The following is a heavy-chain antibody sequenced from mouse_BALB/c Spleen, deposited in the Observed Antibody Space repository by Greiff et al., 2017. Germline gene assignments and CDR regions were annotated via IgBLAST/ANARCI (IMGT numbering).Heavy chain of an antibody. CDR3: ARSYYGNYGAMDY. Sequence: EVKVVESGGGLVQPGGSLKLSCAASGFTFSSYTMSWVRQTPEKRLEWVAYISNGGGSTYYPDTVKGRFTISRDNAKNTLYLQMSSLKSEDTAMYYCARSYYGNYGAMDYWGQGTSVTVSS. J-gene: IGHJ4*01. CDR2: ISNGGGST. V-gene: IGHV5-12-2*01. CDR1: GFTFSSYT. D-gene: IGHD2-10*01.